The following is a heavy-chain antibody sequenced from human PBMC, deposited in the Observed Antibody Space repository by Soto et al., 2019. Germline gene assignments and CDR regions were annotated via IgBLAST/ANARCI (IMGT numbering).Heavy chain of an antibody. J-gene: IGHJ4*02. CDR1: GFSFSNCG. CDR2: ISSDGSDK. CDR3: VKGSEVARQELDY. Sequence: QVPLVESGGGVVQPGRSLRLSCAASGFSFSNCGMHWVRQAPGKGLEWVAAISSDGSDKYYSESVKSRFTISRDNSKNTLFLQMNSLRVEDTAVYYCVKGSEVARQELDYWGQGTLVTVSS. D-gene: IGHD2-15*01. V-gene: IGHV3-30*18.